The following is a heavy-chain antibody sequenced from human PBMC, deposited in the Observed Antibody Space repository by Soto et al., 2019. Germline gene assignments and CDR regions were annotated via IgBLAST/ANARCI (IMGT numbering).Heavy chain of an antibody. CDR1: GFTFGSYA. V-gene: IGHV3-23*01. CDR2: LGGNGFTT. J-gene: IGHJ4*02. Sequence: EVQLLESGGGLVQPGGSLRLSCVVSGFTFGSYAMSWVRQAPEKGPEWVAILGGNGFTTYYADSVKGRFTISGDKSKSTLFLQMNSLRADDTGVYYCARPSGSYGDYAWSLSYWGQGTLVTVSS. D-gene: IGHD4-17*01. CDR3: ARPSGSYGDYAWSLSY.